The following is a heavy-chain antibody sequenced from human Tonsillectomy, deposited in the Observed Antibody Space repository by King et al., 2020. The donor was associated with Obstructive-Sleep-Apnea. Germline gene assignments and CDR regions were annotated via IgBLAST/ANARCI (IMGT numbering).Heavy chain of an antibody. Sequence: QVQLQESGPGLVKPSETLSLTCSVSGGSISSYYWSWIRQPPGKGLEWIGYIYHSGSTDYDPSLKSRVTISLDMPKNQFSLKLSSVTAADTAVYYCARGGGPITIFSWAGFDPWGQGTLVTVSS. D-gene: IGHD3-9*01. CDR3: ARGGGPITIFSWAGFDP. J-gene: IGHJ5*02. CDR1: GGSISSYY. CDR2: IYHSGST. V-gene: IGHV4-59*01.